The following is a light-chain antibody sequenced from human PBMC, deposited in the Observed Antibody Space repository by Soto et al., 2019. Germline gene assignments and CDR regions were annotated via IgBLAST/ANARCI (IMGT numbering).Light chain of an antibody. CDR2: DVS. J-gene: IGLJ3*02. CDR3: CSYAGSYTPWV. CDR1: SSDVGGYNY. V-gene: IGLV2-11*01. Sequence: QSVLTQPRSVSGSPGQSVTISCTGTSSDVGGYNYVSWYQQHPGKAPKLMIYDVSKRPSGVPDRFSGSKSGNTASLTISGLQAEDEADYYCCSYAGSYTPWVFGGGTKL.